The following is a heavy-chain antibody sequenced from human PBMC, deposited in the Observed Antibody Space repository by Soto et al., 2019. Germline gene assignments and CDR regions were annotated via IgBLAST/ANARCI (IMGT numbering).Heavy chain of an antibody. CDR2: IIPIFGTA. Sequence: SVKVSCKASGGTFSSYAISWVRQAPGQGLEWMGGIIPIFGTANYAQKFQGRVTITADESTSTAYMELSSLRSEDTAVYYCARGFVDTAMVRYYYYGMDVWGQGTTVTVSS. CDR3: ARGFVDTAMVRYYYYGMDV. V-gene: IGHV1-69*13. CDR1: GGTFSSYA. J-gene: IGHJ6*02. D-gene: IGHD5-18*01.